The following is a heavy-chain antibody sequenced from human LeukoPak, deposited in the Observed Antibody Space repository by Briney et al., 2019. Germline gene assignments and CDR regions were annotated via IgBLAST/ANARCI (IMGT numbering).Heavy chain of an antibody. CDR1: GFTFSDYY. V-gene: IGHV3-11*04. CDR3: ARAGYDSSGYYYSADY. D-gene: IGHD3-22*01. CDR2: ISSSGSTI. Sequence: GGSLRLSCAASGFTFSDYYMSWIRQAPGKGLEWVSYISSSGSTIYYADSVKGRFTISRGNAKNSLYLQMNSLRAEDTAVYYCARAGYDSSGYYYSADYWGQGTLVTVSS. J-gene: IGHJ4*02.